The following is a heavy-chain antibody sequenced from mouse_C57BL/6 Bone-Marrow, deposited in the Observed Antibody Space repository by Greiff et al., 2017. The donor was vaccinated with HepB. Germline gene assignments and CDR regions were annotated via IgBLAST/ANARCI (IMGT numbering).Heavy chain of an antibody. Sequence: VQLPQSGAELVRPGASVKLSCTASGFNIKDDYMHWVKPSPEQGLGWIGWIDPENGDTENASKFQGKATITADPSSNTAYLQLSSLTSEDTAVYYCTTSTVPYYAMDYWGQGTSVTVSS. CDR1: GFNIKDDY. CDR3: TTSTVPYYAMDY. D-gene: IGHD6-1*01. V-gene: IGHV14-4*01. CDR2: IDPENGDT. J-gene: IGHJ4*01.